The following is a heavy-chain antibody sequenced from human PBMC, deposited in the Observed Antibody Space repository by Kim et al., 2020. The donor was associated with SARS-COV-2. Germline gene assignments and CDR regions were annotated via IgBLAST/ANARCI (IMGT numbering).Heavy chain of an antibody. CDR3: ARRVLGVGYYFDY. V-gene: IGHV5-51*01. D-gene: IGHD2-15*01. J-gene: IGHJ4*02. Sequence: YSPSFQGQVTISADKSISTAYLQGSSLKASDTAMYYCARRVLGVGYYFDYWGQGTLVTVSS.